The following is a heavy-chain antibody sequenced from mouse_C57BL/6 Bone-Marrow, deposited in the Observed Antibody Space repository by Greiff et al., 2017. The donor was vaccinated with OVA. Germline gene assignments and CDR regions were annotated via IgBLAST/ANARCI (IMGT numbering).Heavy chain of an antibody. CDR2: LSNLAYSI. CDR1: GFTFSDYG. V-gene: IGHV5-15*01. J-gene: IGHJ3*01. CDR3: AGSYYSNYGFAY. Sequence: EVKLVESGGGLVQPGGSLKLSCAASGFTFSDYGMAWVRQAPRKGPEWVAFLSNLAYSIYYADTVTGRFTISRENAKNTLYLEMSSLRSEDTAMYYCAGSYYSNYGFAYWGQGTLVTVSA. D-gene: IGHD2-5*01.